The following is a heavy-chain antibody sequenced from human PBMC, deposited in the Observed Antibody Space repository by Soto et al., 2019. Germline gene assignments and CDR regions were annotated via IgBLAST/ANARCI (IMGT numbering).Heavy chain of an antibody. D-gene: IGHD3-22*01. CDR1: GFTFSSYA. V-gene: IGHV3-64D*06. J-gene: IGHJ4*02. CDR3: VKDDDSSGYYSDY. CDR2: ISSNGGST. Sequence: GGSLRLSCSDSGFTFSSYAMHWVRQAPGKGLEYVSAISSNGGSTYYADSVKGRFTISRDNSKNTLYLQMSSLRAEDTAVYYCVKDDDSSGYYSDYWGQGTLVSVSS.